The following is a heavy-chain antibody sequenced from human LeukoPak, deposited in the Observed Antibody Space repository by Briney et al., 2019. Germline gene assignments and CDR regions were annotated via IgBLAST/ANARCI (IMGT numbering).Heavy chain of an antibody. J-gene: IGHJ4*02. CDR3: ARDSSHYLGSSDY. CDR2: ISDNGGDT. Sequence: GGSLRLSCAASGFTFSSYAMSWVRQAPGKGLEWVSAISDNGGDTYYADSMKGRFTISRDNIKNTLNLQMNSLRAEDTAIYYCARDSSHYLGSSDYWGQGTLVTVSS. CDR1: GFTFSSYA. D-gene: IGHD6-6*01. V-gene: IGHV3-23*01.